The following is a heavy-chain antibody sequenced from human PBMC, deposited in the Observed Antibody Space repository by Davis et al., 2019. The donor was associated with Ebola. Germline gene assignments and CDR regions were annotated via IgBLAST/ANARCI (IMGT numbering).Heavy chain of an antibody. Sequence: GESLKISCAASGFTFSSYWMHWVRQAPGKGLVWVSRINSDGSSTYYADSVKGRFTISRDNSKNTLYLQMNSLRAEDTAVYYCTSTLDGDYVDYWGQGTLVTVSS. CDR2: INSDGSST. V-gene: IGHV3-74*01. J-gene: IGHJ4*02. CDR1: GFTFSSYW. CDR3: TSTLDGDYVDY. D-gene: IGHD4-17*01.